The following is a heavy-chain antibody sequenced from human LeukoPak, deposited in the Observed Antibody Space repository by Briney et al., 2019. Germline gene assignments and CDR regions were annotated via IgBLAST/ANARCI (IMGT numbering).Heavy chain of an antibody. CDR1: GFTFSTYT. CDR2: ISSSSSNI. J-gene: IGHJ4*02. D-gene: IGHD4-11*01. V-gene: IGHV3-48*01. Sequence: GGSLRLSCAASGFTFSTYTMNWVRQAPGKGLEWVSYISSSSSNIFYADSVKGRFTISRDNAKNSLYLQMNSLGAEDTAVYYCARDDTVTSHFDYWGQGTLVTVSS. CDR3: ARDDTVTSHFDY.